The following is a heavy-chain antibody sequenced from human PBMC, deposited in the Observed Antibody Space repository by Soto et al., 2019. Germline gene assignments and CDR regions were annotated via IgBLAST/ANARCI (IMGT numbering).Heavy chain of an antibody. CDR3: TSHTRGYSGYPYYYYYMDV. V-gene: IGHV3-73*01. CDR1: GFTFSGSA. CDR2: IRSKANSYAT. J-gene: IGHJ6*03. D-gene: IGHD5-12*01. Sequence: GGSLRLSCAASGFTFSGSAMHWVRQASGKGLEWVGRIRSKANSYATAYAASVKGRFTISRDDSKNTAYLQMNSLKTEDTAVYYCTSHTRGYSGYPYYYYYMDVWGKGTTVTVSS.